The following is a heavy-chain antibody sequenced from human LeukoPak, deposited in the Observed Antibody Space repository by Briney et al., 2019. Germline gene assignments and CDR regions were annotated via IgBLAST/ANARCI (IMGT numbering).Heavy chain of an antibody. CDR1: RFIFSNHW. CDR3: ARDQRYCSSSSCPWEPFDY. D-gene: IGHD2-2*01. Sequence: GGSLRLFCAASRFIFSNHWMSWVRQAPGKGLEWVANIKQDGSEKYYVDSVKGRFTISRDNAKNSLYLQMNSLRAEDTAVYYCARDQRYCSSSSCPWEPFDYWGQGTLVTVSS. V-gene: IGHV3-7*05. CDR2: IKQDGSEK. J-gene: IGHJ4*02.